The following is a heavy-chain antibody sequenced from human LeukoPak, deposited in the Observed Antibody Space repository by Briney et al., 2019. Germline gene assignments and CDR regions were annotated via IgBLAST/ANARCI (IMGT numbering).Heavy chain of an antibody. CDR2: IYYSGST. J-gene: IGHJ4*02. D-gene: IGHD3-10*01. CDR1: GGSISSYY. Sequence: PSETLSLTCTVSGGSISSYYWSWIRQPPGKGLEWIGFIYYSGSTNYNPSLKSRLTISVDTSKNQFSLKLSSVTAADTAVYYCARYGSGSYHFDYWGQGTLVTVSS. CDR3: ARYGSGSYHFDY. V-gene: IGHV4-59*01.